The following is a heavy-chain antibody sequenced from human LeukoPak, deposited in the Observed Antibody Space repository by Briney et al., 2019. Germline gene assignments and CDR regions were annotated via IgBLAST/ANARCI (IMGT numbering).Heavy chain of an antibody. CDR3: ARSRGYSYGTTFLDY. D-gene: IGHD5-18*01. Sequence: GSLRLSCAASGFTVSSNYMSWIRQPPGKGLEWIGYIYYSGSTNYNPSLKSRVTISVDTSKNQFSLKLSSVTAADTAVYYCARSRGYSYGTTFLDYWGQGTLVTVSS. J-gene: IGHJ4*02. CDR2: IYYSGST. V-gene: IGHV4-59*08. CDR1: GFTVSSNY.